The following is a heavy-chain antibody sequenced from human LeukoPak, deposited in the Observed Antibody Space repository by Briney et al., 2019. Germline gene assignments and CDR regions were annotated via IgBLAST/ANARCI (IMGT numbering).Heavy chain of an antibody. Sequence: GGSLRLSCAASGFTFSNYAMHWVRQAPGEGLEYVSAISSNGGSTYYADSVKDRFTISRDNSKNTLFLQMGSLRVEDMAVYYCARGLRAYYYYGMDVWGQGTTVTVSS. CDR2: ISSNGGST. CDR3: ARGLRAYYYYGMDV. D-gene: IGHD3-3*01. J-gene: IGHJ6*02. V-gene: IGHV3-64*02. CDR1: GFTFSNYA.